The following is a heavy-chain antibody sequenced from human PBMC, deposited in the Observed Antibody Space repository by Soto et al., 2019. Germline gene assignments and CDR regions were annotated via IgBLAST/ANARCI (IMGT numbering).Heavy chain of an antibody. D-gene: IGHD2-2*01. J-gene: IGHJ4*02. CDR1: GFTFSSYG. Sequence: GGSLRLSCAAAGFTFSSYGMXWVRQAPGKGLEWVAVIWYDGSNKYYADFVKGRFTISRDNSKNTLYLQMNSLRAEDTAVYYCASRSPALDYWGQGTLVTVSS. CDR3: ASRSPALDY. CDR2: IWYDGSNK. V-gene: IGHV3-33*01.